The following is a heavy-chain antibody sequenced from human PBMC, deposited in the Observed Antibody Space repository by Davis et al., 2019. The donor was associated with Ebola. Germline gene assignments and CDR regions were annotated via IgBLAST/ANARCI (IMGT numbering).Heavy chain of an antibody. CDR1: GYMFVSSG. D-gene: IGHD6-19*01. CDR3: ARVGYQWNYRAFLDY. Sequence: ASVKVSCKASGYMFVSSGISWVRQAPGQGLEWMGMINPSGGSPTYAQKFQGRVTMTRDTSTSTIYMEVTSLSSEDTAVYYCARVGYQWNYRAFLDYWGQGTLVTVSS. CDR2: INPSGGSP. V-gene: IGHV1-46*01. J-gene: IGHJ4*02.